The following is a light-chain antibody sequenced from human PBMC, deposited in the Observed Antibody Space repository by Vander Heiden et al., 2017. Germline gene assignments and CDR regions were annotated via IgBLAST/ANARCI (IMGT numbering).Light chain of an antibody. CDR2: DDS. CDR3: QVWDRGSDHYV. Sequence: SYVLTQPPSVSVAPGKTAKITCGGNNIGGKSVHWYQQKPGQAPVLVVYDDSARPSGIPERFSGSNSENTATLTISRVEAGDEADYFCQVWDRGSDHYVFGTGTEVTVL. V-gene: IGLV3-21*03. CDR1: NIGGKS. J-gene: IGLJ1*01.